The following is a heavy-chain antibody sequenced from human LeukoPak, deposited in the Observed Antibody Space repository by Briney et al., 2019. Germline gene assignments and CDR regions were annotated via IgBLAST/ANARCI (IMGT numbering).Heavy chain of an antibody. CDR1: GITFSRYG. J-gene: IGHJ5*02. V-gene: IGHV3-33*01. CDR3: ARDWFYGSGSDYNPNWFDP. Sequence: GRSLRLSCTASGITFSRYGMHWVRQAPGKGLEWVAVIWYDGSKQYYADSVKGRFTISRDNSNNTLHLQMNSVRAEDTAVYYCARDWFYGSGSDYNPNWFDPWGQGTPVTVSS. D-gene: IGHD3-10*01. CDR2: IWYDGSKQ.